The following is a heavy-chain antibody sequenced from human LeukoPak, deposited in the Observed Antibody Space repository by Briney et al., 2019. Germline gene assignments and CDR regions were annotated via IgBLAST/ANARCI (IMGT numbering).Heavy chain of an antibody. CDR1: GFTLSSYW. V-gene: IGHV3-7*03. CDR2: IKQDGSEK. CDR3: EGAFDI. J-gene: IGHJ3*02. Sequence: GGSLRLSCAASGFTLSSYWMTWVRQAPGKGLEWVASIKQDGSEKFYVDSVKGRFTISRDDAKNSLYLQMNTLRAEDTAVYYCEGAFDIWGQGTMVTVSS.